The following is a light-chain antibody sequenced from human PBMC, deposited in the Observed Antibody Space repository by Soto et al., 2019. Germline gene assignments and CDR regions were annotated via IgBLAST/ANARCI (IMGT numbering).Light chain of an antibody. CDR1: SSDVGTYNY. V-gene: IGLV2-14*01. Sequence: QSALTQPASVSGSPGQSITISCTGTSSDVGTYNYVSWYQQHPGKAPKLMIYEVNNRPSGVAYRFSGSKSGNTASLTISGLQAEDEADYYCTSYTIYSTYVFGTGTKVTVL. CDR3: TSYTIYSTYV. CDR2: EVN. J-gene: IGLJ1*01.